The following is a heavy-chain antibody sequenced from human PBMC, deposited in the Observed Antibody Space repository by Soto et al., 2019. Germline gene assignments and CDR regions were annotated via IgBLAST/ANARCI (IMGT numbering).Heavy chain of an antibody. CDR1: GVSIYRGRYY. D-gene: IGHD2-15*01. J-gene: IGHJ4*02. CDR2: IDYNGVT. Sequence: SETLSLTCTVSGVSIYRGRYYWGWSPQPPGRGLEWIGNIDYNGVTYSNPSLKSRVTISRDTSKNQFSLKLTSVTAADTALYYCGKVLVGATGHTDSDSWGPGTLVTVS. V-gene: IGHV4-39*01. CDR3: GKVLVGATGHTDSDS.